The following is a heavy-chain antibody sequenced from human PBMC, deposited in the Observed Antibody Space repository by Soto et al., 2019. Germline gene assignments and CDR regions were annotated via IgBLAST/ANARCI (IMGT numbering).Heavy chain of an antibody. J-gene: IGHJ4*02. CDR1: GFNFNTYG. CDR2: IWSDGNNY. D-gene: IGHD1-1*01. V-gene: IGHV3-33*01. CDR3: ARIQLDTIMALDY. Sequence: QVQLVESGGGVVQPGRSLRLSCAASGFNFNTYGFHWVRQAPGKGLEWVAVIWSDGNNYYYTDSVKGRFTISRDSSKNSLYLHMNSLRVEDTAVYYCARIQLDTIMALDYWGQGTLVTVSS.